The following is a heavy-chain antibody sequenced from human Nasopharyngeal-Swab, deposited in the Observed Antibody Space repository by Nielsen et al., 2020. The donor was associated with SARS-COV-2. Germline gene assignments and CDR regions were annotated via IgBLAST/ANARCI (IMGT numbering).Heavy chain of an antibody. V-gene: IGHV4-31*03. CDR1: GGSISSGGYY. Sequence: SETLSLTCTVSGGSISSGGYYWSWIRQHPGKGLEWIGYIYYSGSTYYNPSLKSRVTMSVDTSKNQFSLKLSSVTAADTAVYYCAREKGYYYDSSGYYHNWFDPWGQGTLVTVSS. J-gene: IGHJ5*02. D-gene: IGHD3-22*01. CDR2: IYYSGST. CDR3: AREKGYYYDSSGYYHNWFDP.